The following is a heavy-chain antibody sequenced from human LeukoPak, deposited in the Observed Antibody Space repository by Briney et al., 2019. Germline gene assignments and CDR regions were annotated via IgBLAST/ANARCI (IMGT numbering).Heavy chain of an antibody. D-gene: IGHD3-10*01. CDR3: AIGPSHFELYYFDY. CDR2: INPNRGGT. J-gene: IGHJ4*02. V-gene: IGHV1-2*02. CDR1: GHTYTRYY. Sequence: APVKASCTAFGHTYTRYYMLWVRQAPGHGLEWMGWINPNRGGTNHAQKFQGRVTMTRDTSISTAYIELSRLRSDDTAEDYCAIGPSHFELYYFDYLVQGGMVTVPS.